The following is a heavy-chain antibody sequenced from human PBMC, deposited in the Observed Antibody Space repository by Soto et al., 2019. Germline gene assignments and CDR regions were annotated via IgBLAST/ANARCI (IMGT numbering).Heavy chain of an antibody. Sequence: PGGSLRLSCAASGFTFSTYEMNWVRQAPGKGLEWISYTGRSDSTVYYADSVKGRFTISRDNAKNSLYLQMNSLRAEDTAVYYCARDGRDLLDYWGQGTLVTVSS. CDR2: TGRSDSTV. V-gene: IGHV3-48*03. J-gene: IGHJ4*02. CDR3: ARDGRDLLDY. D-gene: IGHD3-3*01. CDR1: GFTFSTYE.